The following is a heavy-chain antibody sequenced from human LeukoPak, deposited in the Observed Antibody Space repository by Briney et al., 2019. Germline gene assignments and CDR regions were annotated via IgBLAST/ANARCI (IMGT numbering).Heavy chain of an antibody. CDR2: ISAYNGNT. Sequence: ASVKVSCKASGGTFSSYAISWVRQAPGQGLEWMGWISAYNGNTNYAQKLQGRVTMTTDTSTSTAYMELRSLRSDDTAVYYCARGGDGYKPLEDDYWGQGTLVTVSS. CDR3: ARGGDGYKPLEDDY. V-gene: IGHV1-18*01. J-gene: IGHJ4*02. D-gene: IGHD5-24*01. CDR1: GGTFSSYA.